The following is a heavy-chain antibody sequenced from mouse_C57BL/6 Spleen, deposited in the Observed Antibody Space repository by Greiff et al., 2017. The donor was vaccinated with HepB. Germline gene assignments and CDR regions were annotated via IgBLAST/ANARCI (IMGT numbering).Heavy chain of an antibody. CDR3: ASGDTGDD. CDR1: GYTFTSYW. J-gene: IGHJ2*01. D-gene: IGHD3-3*01. V-gene: IGHV1-50*01. CDR2: IDPSDSYT. Sequence: QVQLQQPGAELVKPGASVKLSCKASGYTFTSYWMQWVKQRPGQGLEWIGEIDPSDSYTNYNQKFKGKATLTVDTSSSTAYMQLSSLTSEDSAVYYCASGDTGDDWGQGTTLTVSS.